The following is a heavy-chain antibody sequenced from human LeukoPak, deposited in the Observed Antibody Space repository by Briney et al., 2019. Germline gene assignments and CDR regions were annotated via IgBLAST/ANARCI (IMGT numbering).Heavy chain of an antibody. CDR1: GGSISNDY. J-gene: IGHJ4*02. CDR2: IYSSGNT. Sequence: PSETLSLTCTVSGGSISNDYWSWIRQPAGKGLEWIGRIYSSGNTNYNPSLESRVTMSVDTSKNHISLSLSFMTAADTAVYYCAREESTSWGALDFWGQGALVTVSS. D-gene: IGHD6-13*01. CDR3: AREESTSWGALDF. V-gene: IGHV4-4*07.